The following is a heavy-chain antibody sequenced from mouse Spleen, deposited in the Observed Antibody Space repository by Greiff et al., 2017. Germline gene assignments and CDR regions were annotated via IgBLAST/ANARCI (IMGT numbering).Heavy chain of an antibody. V-gene: IGHV1-82*01. CDR3: ARYWDVLFDY. Sequence: QVQLQQSGPELVKPGASVKISCKASGYAFSSSWMNWVKQRPGKGLEWIGRIYPGDGDTNYNGKFKGKATLTADKSSSTAYMQLSSLTSEDSAVYFCARYWDVLFDYWGQGTTLTVSS. J-gene: IGHJ2*01. CDR2: IYPGDGDT. CDR1: GYAFSSSW. D-gene: IGHD4-1*01.